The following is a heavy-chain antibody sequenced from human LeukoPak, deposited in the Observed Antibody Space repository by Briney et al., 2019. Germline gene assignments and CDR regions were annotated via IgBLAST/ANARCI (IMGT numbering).Heavy chain of an antibody. CDR3: ARIPDSAARNYYYMDV. J-gene: IGHJ6*03. CDR1: GYSISSGYY. D-gene: IGHD2-2*01. Sequence: SETLSLTCDVSGYSISSGYYWGWIRQPPGKGLEWIGSIYHSGSTNYNPSLKSRVTISVDTAKNQFSLRLSSVTAADTAVYYCARIPDSAARNYYYMDVWGKGTTVTVSS. CDR2: IYHSGST. V-gene: IGHV4-38-2*01.